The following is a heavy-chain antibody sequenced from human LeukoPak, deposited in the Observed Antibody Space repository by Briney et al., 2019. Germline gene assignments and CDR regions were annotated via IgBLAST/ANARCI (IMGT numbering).Heavy chain of an antibody. CDR1: GFTVSSNY. CDR3: ARDRGGIRAWY. V-gene: IGHV4-4*07. D-gene: IGHD2-21*01. CDR2: IYTSGST. J-gene: IGHJ4*01. Sequence: PGGSLRLSCAASGFTVSSNYMSWIRQPAGKGLEWIGRIYTSGSTNYNPSLKSRVTMSVDTSKNQCSLKLSSVTAADTAVYYCARDRGGIRAWYWGQGTLVTVS.